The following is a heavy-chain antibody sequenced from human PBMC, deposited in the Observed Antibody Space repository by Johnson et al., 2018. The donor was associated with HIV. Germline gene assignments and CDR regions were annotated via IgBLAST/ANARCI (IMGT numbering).Heavy chain of an antibody. CDR1: GFTFSRYW. J-gene: IGHJ3*02. Sequence: VQLVESGGGVVQPGRSLRLSCAASGFTFSRYWMSWVRQAPGKGLEWVANIKQDGSEKYYVDSVNGRLTISRDNAKNSLYRQMNILRAEDAAVDFCAGGGYSSSALVAFDIWGQGTMVTVSS. V-gene: IGHV3-7*03. CDR2: IKQDGSEK. D-gene: IGHD6-6*01. CDR3: AGGGYSSSALVAFDI.